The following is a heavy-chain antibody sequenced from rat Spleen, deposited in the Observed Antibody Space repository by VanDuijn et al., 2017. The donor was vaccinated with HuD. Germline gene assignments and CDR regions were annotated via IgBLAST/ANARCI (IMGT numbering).Heavy chain of an antibody. D-gene: IGHD1-10*01. J-gene: IGHJ2*01. V-gene: IGHV10-5*01. CDR2: IRAKANNYAT. Sequence: VQVVESGGGLVQPKESLRISCATSGFTFSDAAMYWVRQAPGKGLDWVARIRAKANNYATYYADSVKGRFTVSREDSKSVVYLQMDNLKTEDTAMYYCTTDNGDWGKGVMVTVSS. CDR1: GFTFSDAA. CDR3: TTDNGD.